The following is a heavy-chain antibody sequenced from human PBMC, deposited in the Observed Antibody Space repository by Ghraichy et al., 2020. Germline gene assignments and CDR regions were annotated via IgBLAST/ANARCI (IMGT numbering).Heavy chain of an antibody. Sequence: SETLSLTCTVSGGSISSGDYYWSWIRQPPGKGLEWIGYIYYSGSTYYNPSLKSRVTISVDTSKNQFFLKLSSVTAADTALYYCARDRLTVTTFYYYYYMDVWGKGTTVTVSS. J-gene: IGHJ6*03. D-gene: IGHD4-11*01. CDR3: ARDRLTVTTFYYYYYMDV. CDR1: GGSISSGDYY. V-gene: IGHV4-30-4*08. CDR2: IYYSGST.